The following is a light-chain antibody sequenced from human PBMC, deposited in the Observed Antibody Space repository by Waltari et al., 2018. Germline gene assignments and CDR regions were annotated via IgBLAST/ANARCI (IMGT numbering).Light chain of an antibody. J-gene: IGLJ2*01. CDR1: SSDVGGYNH. V-gene: IGLV2-14*03. CDR2: DVT. CDR3: NSYTSSGTRV. Sequence: QSALTQPASVSGSPGQSITISCTGTSSDVGGYNHVPWYQQHPGKAPKLTIYDVTNRPSGVSDRFSGSKSGNTASLTISGLQAEDEADYYCNSYTSSGTRVFGGGTRLTVL.